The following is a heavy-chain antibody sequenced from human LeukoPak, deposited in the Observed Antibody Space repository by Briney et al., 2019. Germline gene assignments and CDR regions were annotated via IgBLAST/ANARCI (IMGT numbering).Heavy chain of an antibody. CDR1: GGSISSSSYY. CDR2: IYYSGST. CDR3: ARYHTTGTYGHGFDY. V-gene: IGHV4-39*07. Sequence: SETLSLTCTVSGGSISSSSYYWGWIRQPPGKGLEWIGSIYYSGSTYYNPSLKSRVTISVDTSKNQFSLKLSSVSAADTAVYYCARYHTTGTYGHGFDYWGQGTLVSVSS. D-gene: IGHD1/OR15-1a*01. J-gene: IGHJ4*02.